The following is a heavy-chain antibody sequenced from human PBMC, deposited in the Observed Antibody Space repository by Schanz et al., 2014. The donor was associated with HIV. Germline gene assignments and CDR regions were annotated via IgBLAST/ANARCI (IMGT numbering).Heavy chain of an antibody. CDR2: MSYDGSVQ. J-gene: IGHJ4*02. D-gene: IGHD2-15*01. V-gene: IGHV3-30*03. CDR3: AARYCSGAKCYSLDY. CDR1: GFTFSSYG. Sequence: QVQLVESGGGVVQPGRSLRLSCAASGFTFSSYGMHWVRQAPGKGLEWVAVMSYDGSVQQYADSVRRRFTISRDNSKNTLFLQMNSLRAEDTAVYHCAARYCSGAKCYSLDYWGQGTLVTVSS.